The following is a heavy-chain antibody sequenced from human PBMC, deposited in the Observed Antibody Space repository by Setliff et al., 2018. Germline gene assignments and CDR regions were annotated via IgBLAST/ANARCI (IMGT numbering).Heavy chain of an antibody. CDR3: VRTDYSDGRYSMDV. CDR1: GGSFSDYY. J-gene: IGHJ6*03. CDR2: INHSGNT. D-gene: IGHD6-19*01. Sequence: PSETLSLTCGASGGSFSDYYWSWIRQTPGKGLEWIGEINHSGNTNYNPSLKSRVTISVDKSTNQFSLKLNSVTAADTAVYYCVRTDYSDGRYSMDVWGKGTTVTVSS. V-gene: IGHV4-34*01.